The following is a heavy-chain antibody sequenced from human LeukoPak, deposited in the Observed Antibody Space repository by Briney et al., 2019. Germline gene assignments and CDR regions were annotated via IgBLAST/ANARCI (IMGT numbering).Heavy chain of an antibody. CDR2: IYHSGST. V-gene: IGHV4-38-2*01. CDR3: ASLTPLYCGGDCFGFDAFDI. J-gene: IGHJ3*02. Sequence: SETLSLTCAVSGYSISSGYYWGWIRQPPGKGLEWIGSIYHSGSTYYNPSLKSRVTISVDTSKNQFSLKLSSVTAADTAVYYCASLTPLYCGGDCFGFDAFDIWGQGTMVTVSS. D-gene: IGHD2-21*02. CDR1: GYSISSGYY.